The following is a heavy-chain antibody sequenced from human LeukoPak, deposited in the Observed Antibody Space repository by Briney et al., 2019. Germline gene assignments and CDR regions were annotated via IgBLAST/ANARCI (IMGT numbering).Heavy chain of an antibody. V-gene: IGHV3-9*01. J-gene: IGHJ4*02. Sequence: GGSLRLSCAASGFTFDDYAMHWVRQAPGKGLEWVSGISWNSGSIGYADSVKGRFTISRDNAKNALYLQKNSLRAEDTAVYYCVRVSGSYYEPLGYWGQGTLVTVSS. CDR2: ISWNSGSI. CDR3: VRVSGSYYEPLGY. D-gene: IGHD1-26*01. CDR1: GFTFDDYA.